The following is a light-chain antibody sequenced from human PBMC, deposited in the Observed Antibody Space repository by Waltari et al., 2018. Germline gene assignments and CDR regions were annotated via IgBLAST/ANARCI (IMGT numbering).Light chain of an antibody. CDR1: PSNMGTNL. CDR3: AARDDSLNVWV. CDR2: NDN. J-gene: IGLJ3*02. Sequence: QSVLTPPPSASGTPGQRVIISGSGSPSNMGTNLVNWYQQLPGTAPKVLIYNDNQRPWGVPDRFSVSKSGPSASLAISGLQPDDEADYYCAARDDSLNVWVFGGGTKVTVL. V-gene: IGLV1-44*01.